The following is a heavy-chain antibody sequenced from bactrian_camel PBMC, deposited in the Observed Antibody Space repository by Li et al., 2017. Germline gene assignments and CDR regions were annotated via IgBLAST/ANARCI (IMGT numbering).Heavy chain of an antibody. D-gene: IGHD7*01. J-gene: IGHJ4*01. Sequence: QVQLVESGGGLVQPGGSRRLSCAVSGYTGSTYCMAWFRQVPGKEREGIATIDNKGRTKYSDAVKGRFTISRDNAKNVYLQMNSLKSEDTALYYCAARAGGDYHAGIYNVFGQGTQVTVS. V-gene: IGHV3S1*01. CDR2: IDNKGRT. CDR1: GYTGSTYC.